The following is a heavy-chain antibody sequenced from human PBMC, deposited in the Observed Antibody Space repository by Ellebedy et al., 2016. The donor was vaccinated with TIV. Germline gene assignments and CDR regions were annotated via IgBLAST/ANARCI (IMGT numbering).Heavy chain of an antibody. CDR2: IYYSGST. CDR1: GGSISSSSYY. D-gene: IGHD5-12*01. Sequence: SETLSLTXTVSGGSISSSSYYWGWIRQPPGKGLEWIGSIYYSGSTYYNPSLKSRVTISVDTSKNQFSLKLSSVTAADTAVYYCARDQGYSGYDSNYWGQGTLVTVSS. CDR3: ARDQGYSGYDSNY. J-gene: IGHJ4*02. V-gene: IGHV4-39*07.